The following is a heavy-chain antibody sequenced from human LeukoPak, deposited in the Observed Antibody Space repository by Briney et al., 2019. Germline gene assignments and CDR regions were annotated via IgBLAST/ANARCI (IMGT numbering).Heavy chain of an antibody. Sequence: GGSLRLSCAASGFTFSNHAMHWGRQAPGKGLEWVAVIKHDETRERYGDPVKGRFSISRDNSKNTLFLQLNSLRTEDTAVYCCGKDLTGSYSVDYWGQGTLVTVSS. D-gene: IGHD1-26*01. V-gene: IGHV3-30-3*01. CDR2: IKHDETRE. CDR1: GFTFSNHA. CDR3: GKDLTGSYSVDY. J-gene: IGHJ4*02.